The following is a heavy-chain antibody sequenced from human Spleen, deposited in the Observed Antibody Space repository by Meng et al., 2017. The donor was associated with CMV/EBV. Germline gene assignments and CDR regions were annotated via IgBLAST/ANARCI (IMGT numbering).Heavy chain of an antibody. Sequence: CAASGFTFSRYSMHWVRQAPGKGLEWVAVISYDGNNKHYADSVKGRFTVSRDNAKNTLYLQMNSLRTEDTAIYYCARAKDDFWNGFDYWGQGTLVTVSS. D-gene: IGHD3/OR15-3a*01. J-gene: IGHJ4*02. V-gene: IGHV3-30*04. CDR1: GFTFSRYS. CDR2: ISYDGNNK. CDR3: ARAKDDFWNGFDY.